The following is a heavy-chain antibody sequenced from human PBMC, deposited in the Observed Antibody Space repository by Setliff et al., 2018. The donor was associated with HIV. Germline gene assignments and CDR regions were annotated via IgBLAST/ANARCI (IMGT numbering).Heavy chain of an antibody. CDR2: IYSGDSRT. J-gene: IGHJ4*02. CDR3: AKAPYYYDSSGYLDY. V-gene: IGHV3-23*03. D-gene: IGHD3-22*01. Sequence: GGSLRLSCAASGFTFSSYAMTWVRQAPGKGLEWVSVIYSGDSRTYYADSVKGRFTISRDNSNNTLYLQMNSLRAEDTAVYYCAKAPYYYDSSGYLDYWGQGTLVTVSS. CDR1: GFTFSSYA.